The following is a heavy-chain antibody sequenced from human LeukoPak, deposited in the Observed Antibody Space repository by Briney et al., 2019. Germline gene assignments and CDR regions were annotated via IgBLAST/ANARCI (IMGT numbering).Heavy chain of an antibody. CDR3: ARHYYDSSGYYLHFDY. D-gene: IGHD3-22*01. CDR1: GGTFSSYA. V-gene: IGHV1-69*05. CDR2: IIPIFGTA. Sequence: GASVTVSCKASGGTFSSYAISWVRQAPGQGLEWMGGIIPIFGTANYAQKFQGRVTITTDESTSTAYMELSSLRSEDTAVYYCARHYYDSSGYYLHFDYWGQGTLVTVSS. J-gene: IGHJ4*02.